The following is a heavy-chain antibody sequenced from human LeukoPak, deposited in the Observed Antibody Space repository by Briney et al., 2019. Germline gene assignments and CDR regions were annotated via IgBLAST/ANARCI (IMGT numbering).Heavy chain of an antibody. CDR3: ARTDDPQLAYFDY. D-gene: IGHD3-10*01. Sequence: SVKVSCKASGGTFSSCAISWVRQAPGQGLEWMGGIIPIFGTANYAQKFQGRVTITTDESTSTAYMELSSLRSEDTAVYYCARTDDPQLAYFDYWGQGTLVTVSS. V-gene: IGHV1-69*05. J-gene: IGHJ4*02. CDR1: GGTFSSCA. CDR2: IIPIFGTA.